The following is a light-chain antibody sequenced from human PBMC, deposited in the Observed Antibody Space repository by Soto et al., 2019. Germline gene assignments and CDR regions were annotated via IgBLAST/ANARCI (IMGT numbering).Light chain of an antibody. J-gene: IGLJ3*02. CDR2: GVT. V-gene: IGLV2-8*01. CDR1: SSDVGAYDY. Sequence: QSALTQPPSASGSLGQSVTIPCTGTSSDVGAYDYVSWYQQHPGNAPKLVIYGVTERPSGVPDRFSGSKSGNTASLTVSGLQSEDEADYYCSSYAGSSTWVFGGGTKLTVL. CDR3: SSYAGSSTWV.